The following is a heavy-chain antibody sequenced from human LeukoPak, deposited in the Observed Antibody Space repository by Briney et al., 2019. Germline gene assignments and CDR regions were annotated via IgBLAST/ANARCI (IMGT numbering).Heavy chain of an antibody. Sequence: SQTLSLTCTVSGDSISSGGYYWSWIRQHPGKGLEWIGYIYCSGSTYYNPSLKSRVTISVDTSKNQFSLKLSSVTAADTAVYYCARDTRDADSYDYVWGSYRYRYFDYWGQGTLVTVSS. V-gene: IGHV4-31*03. CDR3: ARDTRDADSYDYVWGSYRYRYFDY. D-gene: IGHD3-16*02. J-gene: IGHJ4*02. CDR1: GDSISSGGYY. CDR2: IYCSGST.